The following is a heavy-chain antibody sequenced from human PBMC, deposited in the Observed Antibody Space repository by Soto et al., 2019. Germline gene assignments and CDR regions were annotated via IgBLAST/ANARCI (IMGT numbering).Heavy chain of an antibody. CDR3: ARMYSSGSGWFHP. CDR2: FYSSGSI. D-gene: IGHD6-19*01. J-gene: IGHJ5*02. Sequence: SETLSLTCFVSGYSITAGGYYWSWIRHHPGKGLEWIGSFYSSGSIIYNPSLRSRVSISGDTSSNQFSMSLTSVTAADTARYYCARMYSSGSGWFHPWGQGTLVTSPQ. CDR1: GYSITAGGYY. V-gene: IGHV4-31*03.